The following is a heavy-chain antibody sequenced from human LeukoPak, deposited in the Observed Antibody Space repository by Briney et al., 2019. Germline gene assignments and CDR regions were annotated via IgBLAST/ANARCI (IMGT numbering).Heavy chain of an antibody. CDR1: GGSFSGYY. D-gene: IGHD6-13*01. CDR3: ARNPYSSSWYGRPFDY. Sequence: SETLSLTCAVYGGSFSGYYWSWIRQPSGKGLEWIGEINHSGSTNYNPSLKSRVTISVDTSKNQFSLKLSSVTAADTAVYYCARNPYSSSWYGRPFDYWGQGTLVTVSS. V-gene: IGHV4-34*01. J-gene: IGHJ4*02. CDR2: INHSGST.